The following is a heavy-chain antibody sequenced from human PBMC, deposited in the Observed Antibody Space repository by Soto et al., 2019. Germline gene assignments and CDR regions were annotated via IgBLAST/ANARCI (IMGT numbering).Heavy chain of an antibody. D-gene: IGHD6-19*01. CDR2: IIPIFGTV. V-gene: IGHV1-69*13. CDR1: GGTFSSYA. CDR3: ARGRPGIAVAESDY. Sequence: ASVKVSCKASGGTFSSYAISWVRQAPGQGLEWMGGIIPIFGTVNYAQKFQGRVTITADESTSTAYMELSSLRSEDTAVYYCARGRPGIAVAESDYWGQGTLVTVSS. J-gene: IGHJ4*02.